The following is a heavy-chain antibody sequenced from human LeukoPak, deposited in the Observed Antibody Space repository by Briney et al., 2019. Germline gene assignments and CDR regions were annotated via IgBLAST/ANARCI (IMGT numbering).Heavy chain of an antibody. J-gene: IGHJ4*02. CDR1: GFSFSSYW. Sequence: GGSLRLSCAASGFSFSSYWMSWVRQAPGKGLERVANIKQDGSEKYYVDSVKGRFTISRDNAKNSLYLQMNSLRAEDTAVYYCAGGYSYGYYWGQGTLVTVSS. CDR2: IKQDGSEK. V-gene: IGHV3-7*04. CDR3: AGGYSYGYY. D-gene: IGHD5-18*01.